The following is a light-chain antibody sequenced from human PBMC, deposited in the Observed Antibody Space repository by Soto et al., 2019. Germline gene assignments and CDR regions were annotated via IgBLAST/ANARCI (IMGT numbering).Light chain of an antibody. V-gene: IGKV3-11*01. CDR3: QQRDSWPLT. J-gene: IGKJ4*01. Sequence: EIVLTQAPATLSLSPRERATLSCRASLSFGSDLGWYQQKPGQPPRLLIYDVSGRATGVPARFSGSGSGTDFTLTISSLEPEDFAVYYCQQRDSWPLTFGGGNKVEIK. CDR1: LSFGSD. CDR2: DVS.